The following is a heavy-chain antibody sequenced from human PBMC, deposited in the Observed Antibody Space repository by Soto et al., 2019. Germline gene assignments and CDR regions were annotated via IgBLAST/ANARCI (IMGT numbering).Heavy chain of an antibody. Sequence: GGSLRLSCAASGFTFSTYSMNWVRQAPGKGLEWVSFISYSSSTIHYADSVQGRFTTSRDNARNSLYLQMNSLRDEDTAVYYCATSPTTVSSTWGQGTLVTVSS. CDR1: GFTFSTYS. J-gene: IGHJ5*02. CDR3: ATSPTTVSST. D-gene: IGHD4-17*01. CDR2: ISYSSSTI. V-gene: IGHV3-48*02.